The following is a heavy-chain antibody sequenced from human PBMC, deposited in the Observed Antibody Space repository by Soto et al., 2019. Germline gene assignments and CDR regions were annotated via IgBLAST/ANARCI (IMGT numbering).Heavy chain of an antibody. D-gene: IGHD3-10*02. Sequence: QVQLQESGPGLVKPSETLSLTCTVSGASISRTSSYWGWIRQPPGKGLEWIARINYSGTTYYNPSLKSRVTMSVDTSRNQFSLRLTSVTAAATGIYFCARRANVPSWYFDLWGREKPVIVSS. J-gene: IGHJ2*01. CDR2: INYSGTT. V-gene: IGHV4-39*01. CDR3: ARRANVPSWYFDL. CDR1: GASISRTSSY.